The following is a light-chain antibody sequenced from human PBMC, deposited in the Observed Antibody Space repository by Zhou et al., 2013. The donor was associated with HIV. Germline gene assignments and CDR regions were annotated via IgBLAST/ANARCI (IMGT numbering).Light chain of an antibody. J-gene: IGKJ1*01. CDR3: QQYSNLPRT. CDR1: QSVSSY. Sequence: VMTQSPATLSLSPGERATLSCRASQSVSSYLAWYQQRPGQAPRVLIYGASSRATGIPERFSGSGSGTYFTLTISRLEPEDFAVYYCQQYSNLPRTFGQGPRWKSN. V-gene: IGKV3-20*01. CDR2: GAS.